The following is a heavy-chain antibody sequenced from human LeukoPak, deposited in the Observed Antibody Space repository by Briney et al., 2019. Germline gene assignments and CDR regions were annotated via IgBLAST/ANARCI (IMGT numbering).Heavy chain of an antibody. V-gene: IGHV4-38-2*02. CDR2: IYQSGST. J-gene: IGHJ5*02. CDR3: ARDDTVTTRGKRDYNWFDP. CDR1: GYSISSGYY. D-gene: IGHD4-11*01. Sequence: SETLSLTCTVSGYSISSGYYWGWIRQPPGKGLEWIGSIYQSGSTYYNPSLKSRVTISVDTSKNQFSLKLSSVTAADTAVYYCARDDTVTTRGKRDYNWFDPWGQGTLVTVSS.